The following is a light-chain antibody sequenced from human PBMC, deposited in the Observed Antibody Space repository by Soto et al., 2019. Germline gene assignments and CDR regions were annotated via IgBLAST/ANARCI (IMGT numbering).Light chain of an antibody. CDR2: VAS. CDR3: QRYGSSPWT. V-gene: IGKV3-20*01. J-gene: IGKJ1*01. CDR1: QSVSSSY. Sequence: EIVLTQSPGTLSLSPGERATLSCRASQSVSSSYLAWYQQKPGQAPRLLIYVASSRAPGIPDRFSGSGSGTDFTLSISRLEPDDFAVYYCQRYGSSPWTFGQRTKVEIK.